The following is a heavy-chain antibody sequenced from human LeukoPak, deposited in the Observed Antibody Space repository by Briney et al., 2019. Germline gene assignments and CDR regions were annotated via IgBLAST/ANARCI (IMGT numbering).Heavy chain of an antibody. D-gene: IGHD3-10*01. CDR3: ARWPTPYYYGSGSGNY. CDR1: GGSISSYY. V-gene: IGHV4-59*01. CDR2: IYYSGST. Sequence: SETLSLTCTVSGGSISSYYWSWIRQPPGKGLEWIGYIYYSGSTNYNPSLKSRVTISVDTSKNQFSLKLSSVTAADTAVYYCARWPTPYYYGSGSGNYWGQGTLVTVSS. J-gene: IGHJ4*02.